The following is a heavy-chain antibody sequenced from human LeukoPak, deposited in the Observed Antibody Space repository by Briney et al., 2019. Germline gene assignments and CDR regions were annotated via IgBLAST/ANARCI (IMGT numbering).Heavy chain of an antibody. Sequence: GGSLRLSCAASGFTFSNYAMHWVRQAAGMGLEWVAVILYYGSNKFYADSVKGRFTISRDNSKNTLYLQMDSLRAEDTAVYYCAKTKVGTGLDALDIWGQGTMVTVSS. J-gene: IGHJ3*02. CDR1: GFTFSNYA. CDR3: AKTKVGTGLDALDI. CDR2: ILYYGSNK. D-gene: IGHD2-21*02. V-gene: IGHV3-30-3*02.